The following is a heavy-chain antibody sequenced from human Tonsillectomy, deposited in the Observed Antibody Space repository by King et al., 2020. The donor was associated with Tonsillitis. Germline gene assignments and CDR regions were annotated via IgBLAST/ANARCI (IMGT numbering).Heavy chain of an antibody. Sequence: VQLVESGGGVVQPGRSLRLSCAASGFTFSSYGMHWVRQAPGKGLEWVAVISYDGSNKYYADSVKGRFTISRDNSKNTLYLQMNSLRAEDTAVYYCANVPPVGYVPDDDSYHYGMDVWGQGTTVTVSS. CDR2: ISYDGSNK. CDR3: ANVPPVGYVPDDDSYHYGMDV. D-gene: IGHD1-1*01. J-gene: IGHJ6*02. V-gene: IGHV3-30*18. CDR1: GFTFSSYG.